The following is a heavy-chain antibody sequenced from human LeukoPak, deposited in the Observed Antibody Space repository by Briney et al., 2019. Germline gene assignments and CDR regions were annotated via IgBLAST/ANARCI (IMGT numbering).Heavy chain of an antibody. CDR3: GAYDYIWGSCRYRLSDY. CDR1: GFTFSSYA. Sequence: GGSLRLSCAASGFTFSSYAMSWVRQAPGKGLEWVSAISGSGGSTYYADSVKGRFTISRDNSKNTLYLQMNSLRAEDTAVYYCGAYDYIWGSCRYRLSDYWGQGTLVTVSS. CDR2: ISGSGGST. D-gene: IGHD3-16*02. J-gene: IGHJ4*02. V-gene: IGHV3-23*01.